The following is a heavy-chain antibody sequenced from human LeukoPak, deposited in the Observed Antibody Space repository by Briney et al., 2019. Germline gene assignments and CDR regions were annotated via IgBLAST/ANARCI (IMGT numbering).Heavy chain of an antibody. V-gene: IGHV1-18*01. CDR3: AREWKYCSSTSCYRAWFDP. J-gene: IGHJ5*02. D-gene: IGHD2-2*01. CDR2: ISAYNGNT. Sequence: ASVKVSCKASGYTFTSYGISWVRQAPGQGLEWMGWISAYNGNTNYAQKLQGRVTMTTDTSTSTAYIELRSLRSDDTAVYYCAREWKYCSSTSCYRAWFDPWGQGTLVTVSS. CDR1: GYTFTSYG.